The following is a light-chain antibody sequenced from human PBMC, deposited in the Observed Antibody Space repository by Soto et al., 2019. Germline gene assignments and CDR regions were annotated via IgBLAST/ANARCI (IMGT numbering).Light chain of an antibody. CDR1: QTISSW. CDR3: QQYHTPSIT. J-gene: IGKJ5*01. CDR2: DAS. V-gene: IGKV1-5*01. Sequence: DIQMTRSPSSLSASVGHRVTITCRASQTISSWLAWYQQKPGKAPNLLIYDASTLERGVPSRFSGTGSGTEFTPTIDRLQPDAFATYYCQQYHTPSITFGQGTRLEIK.